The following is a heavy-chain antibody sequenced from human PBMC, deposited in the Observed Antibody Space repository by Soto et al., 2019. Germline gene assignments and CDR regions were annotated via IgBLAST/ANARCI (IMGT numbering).Heavy chain of an antibody. CDR2: IGGSGGT. Sequence: EVQLLESGGGLVQPGGSLRLSCAASGFTFSSYAMSWVRLAPGKGLEWFSSIGGSGGTYYADSVKGRFTISRDNSKNMLYLHLNSLRAEDTAMYYCAKGQRWSYYYDSWGQGTLLTVSS. V-gene: IGHV3-23*01. J-gene: IGHJ4*02. CDR1: GFTFSSYA. CDR3: AKGQRWSYYYDS. D-gene: IGHD6-25*01.